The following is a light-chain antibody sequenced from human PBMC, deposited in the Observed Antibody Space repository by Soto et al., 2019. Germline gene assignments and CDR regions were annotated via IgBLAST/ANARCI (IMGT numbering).Light chain of an antibody. CDR2: AAS. V-gene: IGKV3-20*01. Sequence: EIVLTQSPGTLSLSPGERATLSCRASQGVGNTYLAWYQQKPGQAPRLLIYAASSRATGIPDRFSGSGSGTDFTLTISRLEPEDFAVYYCQQYAGSPWTFGQGTKVEIK. CDR3: QQYAGSPWT. J-gene: IGKJ1*01. CDR1: QGVGNTY.